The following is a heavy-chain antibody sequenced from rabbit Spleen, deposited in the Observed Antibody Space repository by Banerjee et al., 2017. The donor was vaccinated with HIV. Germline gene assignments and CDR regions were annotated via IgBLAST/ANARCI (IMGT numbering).Heavy chain of an antibody. CDR3: ARDGAGGSYFAL. CDR1: GFSFSSSDY. J-gene: IGHJ4*01. V-gene: IGHV1S40*01. Sequence: QSLEESGGDLVKPGASLTLTCTASGFSFSSSDYMCWVRQAPGKGLELIACIYTSSGNTYYASWAKGRFTITRSTSLNTVTLQMTSLTAANTATYFCARDGAGGSYFALWGQGTLVTVS. D-gene: IGHD8-1*01. CDR2: IYTSSGNT.